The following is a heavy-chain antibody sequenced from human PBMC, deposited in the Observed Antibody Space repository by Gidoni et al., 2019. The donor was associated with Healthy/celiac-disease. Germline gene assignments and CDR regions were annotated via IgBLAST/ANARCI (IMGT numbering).Heavy chain of an antibody. Sequence: EVQLVESGGGLVQPGGSLRLSCAPSGFTFSSYEMNWVRQAPGKGLAWVSYISSSGSTIYYADSVKGRFTISRDNAKNSLYLQMNSLRAEDTAVYYCARSGYSYGKYYFDYWGQGTLVTVSS. J-gene: IGHJ4*02. CDR3: ARSGYSYGKYYFDY. V-gene: IGHV3-48*03. CDR2: ISSSGSTI. CDR1: GFTFSSYE. D-gene: IGHD5-18*01.